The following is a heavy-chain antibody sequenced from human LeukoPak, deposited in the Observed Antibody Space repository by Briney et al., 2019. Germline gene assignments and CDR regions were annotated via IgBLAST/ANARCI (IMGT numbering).Heavy chain of an antibody. CDR3: ARGHSSSWYYFDY. Sequence: PGGSLRLSCAASGFTFSSYEMNWVRQAPGKGLEWVSSISSSSSYIYYADSVKGRFTISRDNAKNSLYLQMNSLRAEDTAVYYCARGHSSSWYYFDYWGQGTLVTVSS. V-gene: IGHV3-21*01. J-gene: IGHJ4*02. CDR2: ISSSSSYI. D-gene: IGHD6-13*01. CDR1: GFTFSSYE.